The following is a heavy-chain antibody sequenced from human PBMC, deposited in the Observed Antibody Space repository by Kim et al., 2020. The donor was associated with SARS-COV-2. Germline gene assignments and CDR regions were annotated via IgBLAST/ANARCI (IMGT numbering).Heavy chain of an antibody. J-gene: IGHJ6*02. Sequence: GGSLRLSCAASGFTFSDYYMSWIRQAPGKGLEWVSYISSSGSTIYYADSVKGRFTISRDNAKNLLYLQMNSLRAEDTAVYYCARERHDILTGYYFGHYYYGMDVWGQGTTVTVSS. CDR2: ISSSGSTI. V-gene: IGHV3-11*01. D-gene: IGHD3-9*01. CDR3: ARERHDILTGYYFGHYYYGMDV. CDR1: GFTFSDYY.